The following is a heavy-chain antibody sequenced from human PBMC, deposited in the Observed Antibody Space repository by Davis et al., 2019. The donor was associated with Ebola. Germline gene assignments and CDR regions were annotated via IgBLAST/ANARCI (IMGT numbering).Heavy chain of an antibody. CDR1: GFTSSDYY. Sequence: GGSLRLSCAASGFTSSDYYMSWVRQAPGKGLEWVSALSGSGGSTYYADSVKGRFTISRDNSKNTLYLQMNSLRAEDTAVYYCAKDIAPSYIVVVPAAFGMDVWGQGTTVTVSS. J-gene: IGHJ6*02. V-gene: IGHV3-23*01. CDR2: LSGSGGST. D-gene: IGHD2-2*01. CDR3: AKDIAPSYIVVVPAAFGMDV.